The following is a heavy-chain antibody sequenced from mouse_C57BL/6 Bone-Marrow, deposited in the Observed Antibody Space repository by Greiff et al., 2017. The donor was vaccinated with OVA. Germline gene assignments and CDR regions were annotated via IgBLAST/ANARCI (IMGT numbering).Heavy chain of an antibody. V-gene: IGHV1-69*01. CDR1: GYTFTSYW. CDR2: IDPSDSYT. CDR3: ARESTVVDWYFDV. Sequence: QVQLQQPGAELVMPGASVKLSCTASGYTFTSYWMHWVKQRPGQGLEWIGEIDPSDSYTNYTQKFKGKSTLTVDKSSSTAYMQLSSLTSEDSAVYDWARESTVVDWYFDVWGTGTTVTVSS. J-gene: IGHJ1*03. D-gene: IGHD1-1*01.